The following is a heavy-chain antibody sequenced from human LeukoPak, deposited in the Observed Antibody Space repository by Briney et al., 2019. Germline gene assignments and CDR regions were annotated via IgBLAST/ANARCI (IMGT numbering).Heavy chain of an antibody. J-gene: IGHJ4*02. Sequence: GGSLRLSCAASGFTFSSYSMNWVRQAPGKGLEWASYISSSGSYIYYADSVKGRFTISRDNAQNSLYLQMNSLRADDTAVYYCARDLSQGATTDTLGYFDYWGQGALVTVSS. CDR3: ARDLSQGATTDTLGYFDY. CDR1: GFTFSSYS. V-gene: IGHV3-21*01. D-gene: IGHD1-1*01. CDR2: ISSSGSYI.